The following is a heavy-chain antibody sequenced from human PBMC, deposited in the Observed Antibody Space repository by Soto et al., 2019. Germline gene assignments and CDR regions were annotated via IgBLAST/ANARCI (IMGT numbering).Heavy chain of an antibody. V-gene: IGHV4-34*01. J-gene: IGHJ6*02. Sequence: PSETLSLTCAVYGGSFSGYYWSWIRQPPGKGLEWIGEINHSGSTNYNPSLKSRVTISVDTSKNQFSLKLSSVTAADTAVYYCAIATIGYSYGPNLYYYYGMDVWGQGTTVTVSS. D-gene: IGHD5-18*01. CDR2: INHSGST. CDR3: AIATIGYSYGPNLYYYYGMDV. CDR1: GGSFSGYY.